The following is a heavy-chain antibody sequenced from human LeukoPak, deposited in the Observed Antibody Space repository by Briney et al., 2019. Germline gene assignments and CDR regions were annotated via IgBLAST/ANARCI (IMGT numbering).Heavy chain of an antibody. Sequence: SSVKVSRKASVGTFSSYAISWVRQAPGQGLEWMGRIIPILGIANYAQKFQGRVTITADKSTSTAYMELSSLRSEDTAVYYCARDGQRHYDSSGYSHYWGQGTLVTVSS. D-gene: IGHD3-22*01. CDR1: VGTFSSYA. J-gene: IGHJ4*02. CDR2: IIPILGIA. V-gene: IGHV1-69*04. CDR3: ARDGQRHYDSSGYSHY.